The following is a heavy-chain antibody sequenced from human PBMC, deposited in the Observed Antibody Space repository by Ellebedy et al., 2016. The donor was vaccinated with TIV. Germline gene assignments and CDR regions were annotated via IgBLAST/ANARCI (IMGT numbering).Heavy chain of an antibody. CDR1: EFALSKYW. Sequence: GESLKISCAASEFALSKYWVHWVRQAPGKGLVWVSRIDTDATTVTYADSVRGRFTISRDNDKNKVFLQMDSLTDEDTAVDYCARETYSPVDFDLWGQGTLVTVSS. CDR3: ARETYSPVDFDL. CDR2: IDTDATTV. D-gene: IGHD1-26*01. V-gene: IGHV3-74*03. J-gene: IGHJ4*02.